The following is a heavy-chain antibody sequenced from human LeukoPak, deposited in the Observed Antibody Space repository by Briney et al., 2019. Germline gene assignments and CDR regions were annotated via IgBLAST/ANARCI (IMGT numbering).Heavy chain of an antibody. J-gene: IGHJ4*02. D-gene: IGHD5-24*01. V-gene: IGHV1-8*01. CDR2: MNPNSGNT. CDR3: ARSVRDGYIDY. CDR1: GYTFTTYD. Sequence: ASVKVSCKASGYTFTTYDINWVRQATGQGLEWMGWMNPNSGNTGYAQKFQGGVTMTRSTSISTAYMELSSLRSEDTAVYYCARSVRDGYIDYWGQGTLVTVSS.